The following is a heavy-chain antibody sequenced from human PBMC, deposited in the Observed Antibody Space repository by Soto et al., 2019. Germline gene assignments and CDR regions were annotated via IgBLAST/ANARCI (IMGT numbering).Heavy chain of an antibody. Sequence: ASVKVSCKASGYTFNSYYIHWVRRAPGQGLEWMGIINPSGGSTRYAQKFQGRVPMTRDTSTSTVYMELSSLRSEDTAVYYCARSRDEAADINFDYRGQGTLVTVSS. CDR2: INPSGGST. J-gene: IGHJ4*02. CDR1: GYTFNSYY. V-gene: IGHV1-46*02. CDR3: ARSRDEAADINFDY. D-gene: IGHD6-13*01.